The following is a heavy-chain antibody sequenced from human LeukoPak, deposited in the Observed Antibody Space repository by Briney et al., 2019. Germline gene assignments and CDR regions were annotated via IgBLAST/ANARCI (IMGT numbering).Heavy chain of an antibody. CDR3: ARLGVVVVAATAHLDY. J-gene: IGHJ4*02. V-gene: IGHV4-39*01. Sequence: SETLSLTCTVSGGSISSSSYYWGWIRQPPGKGLEWTGSIYYSGSTYYNPSLKSRVTISVDTSKNQFSLKLSSVTAADTAVYYCARLGVVVVAATAHLDYWGQGTLVTVSS. CDR2: IYYSGST. D-gene: IGHD2-15*01. CDR1: GGSISSSSYY.